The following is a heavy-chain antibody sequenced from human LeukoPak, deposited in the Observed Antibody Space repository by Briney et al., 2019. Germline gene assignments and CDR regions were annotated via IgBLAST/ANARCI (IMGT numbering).Heavy chain of an antibody. CDR1: GGTFSGHF. CDR2: ISHVGSP. J-gene: IGHJ4*02. Sequence: SETLSLTCIVHGGTFSGHFWSWFRQPPGGGLEWIGEISHVGSPNYSPSVKSRITIVVDTSNNHFSLKLSSVTAADTAVYYCARDRRDYGDPFDYWGQGTLVTVSS. D-gene: IGHD4-17*01. CDR3: ARDRRDYGDPFDY. V-gene: IGHV4-34*01.